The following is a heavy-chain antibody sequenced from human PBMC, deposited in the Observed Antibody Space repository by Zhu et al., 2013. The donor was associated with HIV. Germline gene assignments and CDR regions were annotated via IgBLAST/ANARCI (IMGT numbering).Heavy chain of an antibody. Sequence: EVQLVESGGGLVQPGRSLRLSCTASGFTFGDYAMSWFRQAPGKGLEWVGFIRSKAYGGTTEYAASVKGRFTISRDDSKSIAYLQMNSLKTEDTAVYYCTRGWLPFGYYFDYWGQGTLVTVSS. V-gene: IGHV3-49*03. J-gene: IGHJ4*02. CDR1: GFTFGDYA. D-gene: IGHD3-22*01. CDR3: TRGWLPFGYYFDY. CDR2: IRSKAYGGTT.